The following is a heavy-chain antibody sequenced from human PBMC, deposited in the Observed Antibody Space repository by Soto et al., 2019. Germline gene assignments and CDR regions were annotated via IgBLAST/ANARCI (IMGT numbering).Heavy chain of an antibody. J-gene: IGHJ6*02. Sequence: PSETLSLTCAVYGGSFSGYYWSWIRQPPRKGLEWIGEINHSGSTNYNPSLKSRVTISVDTSKNQFSLKLSSVTAADTAVYYCARAGTPKPPEPGVVVPAASPVRAHGMDVWGQGTTVTVSS. V-gene: IGHV4-34*01. CDR3: ARAGTPKPPEPGVVVPAASPVRAHGMDV. CDR2: INHSGST. CDR1: GGSFSGYY. D-gene: IGHD2-2*01.